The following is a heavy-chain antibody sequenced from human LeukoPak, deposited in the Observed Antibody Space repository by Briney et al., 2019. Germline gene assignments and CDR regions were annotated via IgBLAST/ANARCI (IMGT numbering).Heavy chain of an antibody. D-gene: IGHD3-22*01. J-gene: IGHJ4*02. V-gene: IGHV4-59*01. CDR1: GGSISSYY. CDR2: IYYSGST. CDR3: ARDSTYYYDSSGYTYFDY. Sequence: SETLSLTCTVSGGSISSYYWSWIRQPPGKGLEWMGYIYYSGSTNYNPSLKSRVTISVDTSKNQFSLKLSSVTAADTAVYYCARDSTYYYDSSGYTYFDYWGQGTLVTVSS.